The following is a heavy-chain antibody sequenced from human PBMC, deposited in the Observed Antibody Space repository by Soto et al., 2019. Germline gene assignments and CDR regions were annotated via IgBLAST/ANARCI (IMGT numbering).Heavy chain of an antibody. J-gene: IGHJ4*02. D-gene: IGHD6-19*01. CDR1: GFTVSSNY. Sequence: GGSLRLCCAASGFTVSSNYMSWVRQAPGKGLELVSVIYSGGSTYYADSVKGRFTISRDNSKNTLYLQMNSLRAEDTAVDYCARDPGIAVAGTWYFDYWGQGTLVTVSS. V-gene: IGHV3-53*01. CDR3: ARDPGIAVAGTWYFDY. CDR2: IYSGGST.